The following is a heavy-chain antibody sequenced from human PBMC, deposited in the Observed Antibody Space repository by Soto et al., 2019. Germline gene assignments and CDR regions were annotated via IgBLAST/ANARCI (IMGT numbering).Heavy chain of an antibody. J-gene: IGHJ6*04. Sequence: QVQLQQSGPGLVKPSETLSLTCTVSGGSIINYYCSWFRQSPGKGLEWIGYINHDGYSAYNLSLKRRIPMSAETSKPQFPLMRDSVTATETAVYYCARKGYGPHHGPVDAWGKGTTVIVSS. CDR2: INHDGYS. V-gene: IGHV4-4*08. CDR1: GGSIINYY. CDR3: ARKGYGPHHGPVDA. D-gene: IGHD1-1*01.